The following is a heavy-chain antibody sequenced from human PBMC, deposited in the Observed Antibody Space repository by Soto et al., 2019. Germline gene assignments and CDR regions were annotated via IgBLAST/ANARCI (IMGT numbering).Heavy chain of an antibody. CDR2: IYYSGST. CDR1: GGSISSGGYY. V-gene: IGHV4-31*03. D-gene: IGHD3-3*01. CDR3: AREHDDFSSGYPAPPYYHYGMDV. Sequence: PSETLSLTCTVSGGSISSGGYYWSWIRQHPGKGLEWIGYIYYSGSTYYNPSLKSRVTISVDTSKNQFSLKLSSVTAADTAVYYCAREHDDFSSGYPAPPYYHYGMDVWGQGTTVTVSS. J-gene: IGHJ6*02.